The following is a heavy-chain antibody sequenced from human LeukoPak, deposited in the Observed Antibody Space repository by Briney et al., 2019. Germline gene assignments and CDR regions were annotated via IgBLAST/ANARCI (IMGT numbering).Heavy chain of an antibody. CDR3: ARPQSYLGYYNMAV. CDR1: GGSFSGHY. D-gene: IGHD3-16*02. Sequence: SETLSLTCAVYGGSFSGHYWSWIRQAPGKGLEWIREINESGSTNYNPSLKSRVTISVDTSKNQFSLKLNSVTAADTAVYSCARPQSYLGYYNMAVWGKGTTVTVSS. V-gene: IGHV4-34*01. CDR2: INESGST. J-gene: IGHJ6*03.